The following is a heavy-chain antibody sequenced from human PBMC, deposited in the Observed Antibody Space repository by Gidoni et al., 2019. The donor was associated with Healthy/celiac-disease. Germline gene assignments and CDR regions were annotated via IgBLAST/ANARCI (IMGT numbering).Heavy chain of an antibody. Sequence: EVQLLESGGGLVQPGGSLRLSCAASGFPCSSHAMSWVRQAPGKGLGWVSAISGSGGSTYYADSVKGRFTISRDNSKNTLYLQMNSLRAEDTAVYYCAKGKRPYYGSGSYMDYWGQGTLVTVSS. CDR3: AKGKRPYYGSGSYMDY. CDR2: ISGSGGST. J-gene: IGHJ4*02. CDR1: GFPCSSHA. D-gene: IGHD3-10*01. V-gene: IGHV3-23*01.